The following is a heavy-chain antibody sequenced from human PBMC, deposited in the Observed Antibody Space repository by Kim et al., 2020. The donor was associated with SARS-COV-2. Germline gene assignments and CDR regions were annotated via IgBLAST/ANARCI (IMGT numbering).Heavy chain of an antibody. Sequence: GGSLRLSCAASGFTFDDYAMHWVRQAPGKGLEWVSGISWNIGSIGYADSVRGRFTISRDNAKNSLYLQMNSLRAEDTAVYYCAKDLSSSVWTGFDPWGQG. CDR2: ISWNIGSI. V-gene: IGHV3-9*01. D-gene: IGHD2-21*01. CDR3: AKDLSSSVWTGFDP. J-gene: IGHJ5*02. CDR1: GFTFDDYA.